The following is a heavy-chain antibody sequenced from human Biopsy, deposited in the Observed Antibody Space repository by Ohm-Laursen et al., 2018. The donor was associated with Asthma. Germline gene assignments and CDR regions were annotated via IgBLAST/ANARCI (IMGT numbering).Heavy chain of an antibody. J-gene: IGHJ4*02. CDR3: ARAQDYYDSRGYYRSFDY. CDR1: YGPITSGGYY. D-gene: IGHD3-22*01. Sequence: SQTLSLTCTVSYGPITSGGYYWTWIRQHPGKGLEWIGFIYYSGSTYYNPSLKSRVSISIDTSKNQFSLKLSSVTAAGTAVYYCARAQDYYDSRGYYRSFDYWGQGTLVTVSS. CDR2: IYYSGST. V-gene: IGHV4-31*03.